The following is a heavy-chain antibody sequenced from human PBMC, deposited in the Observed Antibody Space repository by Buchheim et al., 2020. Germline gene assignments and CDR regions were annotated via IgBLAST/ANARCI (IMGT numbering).Heavy chain of an antibody. J-gene: IGHJ4*02. D-gene: IGHD3-10*01. V-gene: IGHV4-31*03. Sequence: QVQLQESGPGLVKPSQTLSLTCTVSGDSISSGTYCWNWIRQLPEKGLEWFGYIYGSGSNYVNPSLRRRLTISVDTSNNQFSLKLTALPVADTAVYYCTTVRVGGSGGEFDFWGQGAL. CDR1: GDSISSGTYC. CDR2: IYGSGSN. CDR3: TTVRVGGSGGEFDF.